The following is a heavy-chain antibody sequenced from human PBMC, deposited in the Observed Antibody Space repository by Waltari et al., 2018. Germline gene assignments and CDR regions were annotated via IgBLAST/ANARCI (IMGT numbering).Heavy chain of an antibody. J-gene: IGHJ4*02. CDR2: IDYSGST. CDR1: GGSTRSSSYY. V-gene: IGHV4-39*01. D-gene: IGHD3-22*01. Sequence: QLQLQESGPGLVKPSETLSLTCTVSGGSTRSSSYYWGWIRQPPGKGLEWIGSIDYSGSTYYNPSLKSRVTISVDTSKNQFSLKLSSVTAADTAVYYCARYVTMIVVEWGQGTLVTVSS. CDR3: ARYVTMIVVE.